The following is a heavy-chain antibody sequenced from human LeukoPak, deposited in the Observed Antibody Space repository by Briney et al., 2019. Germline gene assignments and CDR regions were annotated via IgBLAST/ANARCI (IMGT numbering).Heavy chain of an antibody. Sequence: GASVKVSCKASAYSFTSYGISWVRQAPGQGLEWMGWISAYNGNTNYAQKLQGRVTMTTDTSTSTAYMELRSLRSDDTAVYYCARDVGGKYYYDSSGYNYWGQGTLVTVSS. J-gene: IGHJ4*02. CDR2: ISAYNGNT. D-gene: IGHD3-22*01. CDR1: AYSFTSYG. V-gene: IGHV1-18*01. CDR3: ARDVGGKYYYDSSGYNY.